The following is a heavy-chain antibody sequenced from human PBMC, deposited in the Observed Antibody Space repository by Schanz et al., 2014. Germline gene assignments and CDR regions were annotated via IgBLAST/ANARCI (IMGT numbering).Heavy chain of an antibody. V-gene: IGHV4-59*08. D-gene: IGHD3-16*01. CDR2: IYYNGRP. Sequence: QVQLQESGPGLVKPSETLSLTCTISGSSISPYYWSWIRQPPGKGLEWVGYIYYNGRPNNNPSLKGRAPISLAPSKTQFPLRRSSVTAADTAVYYCARHWGYDPSPFFDYWGQGTLVTVSS. J-gene: IGHJ4*02. CDR3: ARHWGYDPSPFFDY. CDR1: GSSISPYY.